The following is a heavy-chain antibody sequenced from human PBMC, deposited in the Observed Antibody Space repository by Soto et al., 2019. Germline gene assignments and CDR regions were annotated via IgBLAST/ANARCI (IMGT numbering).Heavy chain of an antibody. V-gene: IGHV3-23*01. CDR2: ISSSGYSA. Sequence: QPGGSLRLSCAASGFTYNNYAMGWVRQAPGKGLEWVSAISSSGYSAYYADSVKGRFTISRDNSRNTMFLQMNKLSAEDTAVYYCAKGSVVVAAKFDSWGQGTQVTVSS. J-gene: IGHJ4*02. CDR1: GFTYNNYA. D-gene: IGHD2-21*02. CDR3: AKGSVVVAAKFDS.